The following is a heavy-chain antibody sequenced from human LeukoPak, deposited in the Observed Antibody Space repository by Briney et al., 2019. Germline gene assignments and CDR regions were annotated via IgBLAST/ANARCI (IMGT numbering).Heavy chain of an antibody. V-gene: IGHV3-23*01. J-gene: IGHJ4*02. CDR2: ITTTGATT. D-gene: IGHD3-22*01. CDR1: GFTFGSYG. CDR3: TIMHGYYDGSGYWVQ. Sequence: GGSLRLSCAASGFTFGSYGMSWVRQAPGKGLERVSFITTTGATTSYADSVKGRFTISRDNLRNTLYMQMNSLRDEDTALYYCTIMHGYYDGSGYWVQWGQGTLVTVSS.